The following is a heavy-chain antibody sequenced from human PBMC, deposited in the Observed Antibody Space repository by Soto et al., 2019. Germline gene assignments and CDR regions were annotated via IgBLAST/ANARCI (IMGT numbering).Heavy chain of an antibody. J-gene: IGHJ6*02. CDR3: AGRCSSTSCYYYYGMDV. CDR2: ISAYNGNT. V-gene: IGHV1-18*04. CDR1: GYTFTSYG. Sequence: QVQLVQSGAEVKKPGASVKVSCKASGYTFTSYGISWVRQAPGQGLEWMGWISAYNGNTNYAQKLQGRVTMTTDTSTSTAYMELRSLRSDDTAVYYCAGRCSSTSCYYYYGMDVWGQGTTVTVSS. D-gene: IGHD2-2*01.